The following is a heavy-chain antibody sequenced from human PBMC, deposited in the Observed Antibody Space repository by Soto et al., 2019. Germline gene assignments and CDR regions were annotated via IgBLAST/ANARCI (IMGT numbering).Heavy chain of an antibody. J-gene: IGHJ4*02. V-gene: IGHV4-39*01. Sequence: QLQLQESGPGLVKPSETLSLTCIVSGGSITRNNHSWGWIRQSPGKGLEWIGSILSSARTNYNPYLKSPVTLSVETTKNQFSLKLSSVTAADTALYYCVRLGSSGWYQGSYFDYWGQGTLVPVSS. D-gene: IGHD6-19*01. CDR3: VRLGSSGWYQGSYFDY. CDR1: GGSITRNNHS. CDR2: ILSSART.